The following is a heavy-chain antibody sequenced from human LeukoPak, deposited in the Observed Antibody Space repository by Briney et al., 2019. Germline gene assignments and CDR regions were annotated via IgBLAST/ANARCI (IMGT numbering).Heavy chain of an antibody. Sequence: GESLKISCKGPGYSFTSYWISWVRQMPGKGLEWMGRIDPSDSYTNYSPSFQGHVTISADKSISTAYLQWSSLKASDTAMYYCARRGGYDFNDAFDIWGQGTMVTVSS. CDR3: ARRGGYDFNDAFDI. CDR2: IDPSDSYT. CDR1: GYSFTSYW. J-gene: IGHJ3*02. V-gene: IGHV5-10-1*01. D-gene: IGHD5-12*01.